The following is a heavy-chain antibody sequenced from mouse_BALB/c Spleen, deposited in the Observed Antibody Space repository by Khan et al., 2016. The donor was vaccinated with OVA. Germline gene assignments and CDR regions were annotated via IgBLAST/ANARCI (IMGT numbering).Heavy chain of an antibody. V-gene: IGHV1-4*01. D-gene: IGHD2-14*01. Sequence: VKLQESGAELARPGASVKMSCKASGYTFTSYTIHWIKLRPGQGLEWIGYINPSNGYTNYNQKFKDKATLTADKSSTTAYMQLSSLTSDDSAVYYCGKDGAYHRNDGWFAYWGQGTLVTVSA. J-gene: IGHJ3*01. CDR3: GKDGAYHRNDGWFAY. CDR2: INPSNGYT. CDR1: GYTFTSYT.